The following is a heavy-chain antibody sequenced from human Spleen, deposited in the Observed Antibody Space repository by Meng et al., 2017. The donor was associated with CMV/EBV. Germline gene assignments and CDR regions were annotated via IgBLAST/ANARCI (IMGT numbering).Heavy chain of an antibody. CDR1: GFSLSNARMG. CDR3: ARIRSVYCGGDCYVYYYYGMDV. J-gene: IGHJ6*02. CDR2: IFSNDEK. V-gene: IGHV2-26*01. Sequence: SGPTLVKPTETLTLTCTVSGFSLSNARMGVSWIRQPPGKALEWLAHIFSNDEKSYSTSLKSRLTISKDTSKSQVVLTMTNMDPVDTATYYCARIRSVYCGGDCYVYYYYGMDVWGQGTTVTVSS. D-gene: IGHD2-21*01.